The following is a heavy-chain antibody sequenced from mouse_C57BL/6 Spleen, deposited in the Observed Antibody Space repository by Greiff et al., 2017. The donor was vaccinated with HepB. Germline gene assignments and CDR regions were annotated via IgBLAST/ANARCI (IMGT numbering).Heavy chain of an antibody. CDR3: ARYMGGRVIAMDY. Sequence: EVHLVESGGGLVQPGGSLSLSCAASGFTFTDYYMSWVRQPPGKALEWLGFIRNKANGYTTEYSASVKGRFTISRDNSQSILYLQMNALRAEDSATYYCARYMGGRVIAMDYWGQGTSVTVSS. CDR2: IRNKANGYTT. CDR1: GFTFTDYY. D-gene: IGHD3-3*01. V-gene: IGHV7-3*01. J-gene: IGHJ4*01.